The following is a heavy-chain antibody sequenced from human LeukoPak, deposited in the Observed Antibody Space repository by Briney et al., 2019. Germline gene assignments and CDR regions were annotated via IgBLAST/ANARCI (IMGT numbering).Heavy chain of an antibody. CDR1: GFTFSSYW. CDR2: IKQDGSEE. D-gene: IGHD3-3*01. CDR3: ARDLTIFGVVTNFDY. V-gene: IGHV3-7*01. J-gene: IGHJ4*02. Sequence: PGGSLRLSCAASGFTFSSYWMSWVRQAPGKGLEWVANIKQDGSEEYYVDSVKGRFTISRDNAKNSLYLQMNSLRAEDTAVYYCARDLTIFGVVTNFDYWGQGTLVTVSS.